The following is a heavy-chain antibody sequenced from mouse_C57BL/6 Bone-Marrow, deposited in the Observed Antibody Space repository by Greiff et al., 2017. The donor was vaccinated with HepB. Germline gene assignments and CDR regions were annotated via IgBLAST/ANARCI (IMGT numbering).Heavy chain of an antibody. CDR1: GYTFTNYW. CDR2: IYPGGGYT. V-gene: IGHV1-63*01. Sequence: LVESGAELVRPGTSVKMSCKASGYTFTNYWIGWAKQRPGHGLEWIGDIYPGGGYTNYNEKFKGKATLTADKSSSTAYMQFSSLTSEDSAIYYCARNRVPWYFDVWGTGTTVTVSS. D-gene: IGHD5-1*01. CDR3: ARNRVPWYFDV. J-gene: IGHJ1*03.